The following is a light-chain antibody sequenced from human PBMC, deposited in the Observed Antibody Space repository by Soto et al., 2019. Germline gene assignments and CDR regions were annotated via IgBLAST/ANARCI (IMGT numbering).Light chain of an antibody. J-gene: IGKJ5*01. Sequence: EIVLTQSPGTLSLSPGERDTLSCRASQSVSSGHLAWYQQKPGQAPRLLIYGASTRATGIPDRFNGGGSGTDFTLTISSLQAEDVAVYYCQQYYSTPPTFGQGTRLEIK. V-gene: IGKV3-20*01. CDR1: QSVSSGH. CDR2: GAS. CDR3: QQYYSTPPT.